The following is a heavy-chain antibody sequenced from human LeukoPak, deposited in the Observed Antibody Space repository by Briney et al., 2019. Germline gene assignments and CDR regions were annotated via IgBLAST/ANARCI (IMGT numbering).Heavy chain of an antibody. CDR2: ISTYNGNT. J-gene: IGHJ4*02. D-gene: IGHD6-19*01. CDR3: ARSSLAMAGSVFDY. V-gene: IGHV1-18*01. CDR1: GYTFTSYG. Sequence: ASVKVSCKASGYTFTSYGISWVRQAPGQGLEWRGWISTYNGNTHYAQKLQGRVTMTTDTSTSTAYMELRSLRSDDTAVYYCARSSLAMAGSVFDYWGQGTLVTVSS.